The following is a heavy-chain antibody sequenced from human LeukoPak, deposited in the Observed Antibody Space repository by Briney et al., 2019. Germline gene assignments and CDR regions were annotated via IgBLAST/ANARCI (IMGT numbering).Heavy chain of an antibody. V-gene: IGHV4-61*05. CDR2: IYYSGST. CDR1: GGSISSSSYY. CDR3: ARHGYSGSYYASRVQFDY. Sequence: SETLSLTCTVSGGSISSSSYYWSWIRQPPGKGLEWIGYIYYSGSTNYNPSLESRVTISVDTSKNQFSLKLSSVTAADTAVYYCARHGYSGSYYASRVQFDYWGQGALVTVSS. D-gene: IGHD1-26*01. J-gene: IGHJ4*02.